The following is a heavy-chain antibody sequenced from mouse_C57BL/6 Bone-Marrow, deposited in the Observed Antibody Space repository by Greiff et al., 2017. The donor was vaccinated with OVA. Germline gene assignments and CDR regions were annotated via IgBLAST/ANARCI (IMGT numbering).Heavy chain of an antibody. Sequence: EVQLQQSGAELVKPGASVKLSCTASGFNIKDYYMHWVKQRTEQGLEWIGRIDPEDGETKYAPKFQGKATLTADTSSNTAYLQLHSLTSEDTAVYYSARGGLRGAWFADWGQGTLVTVSA. CDR1: GFNIKDYY. J-gene: IGHJ3*01. D-gene: IGHD2-4*01. CDR3: ARGGLRGAWFAD. V-gene: IGHV14-2*01. CDR2: IDPEDGET.